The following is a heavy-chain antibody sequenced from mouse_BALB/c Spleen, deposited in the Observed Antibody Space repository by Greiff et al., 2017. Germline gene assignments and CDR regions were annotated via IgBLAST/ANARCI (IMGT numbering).Heavy chain of an antibody. CDR2: ISSGGSYT. J-gene: IGHJ4*01. CDR1: GFTFSSYG. V-gene: IGHV5-6*02. CDR3: ARLNGFMDY. Sequence: DVMLVESGGDLVKPGGSLKLSCAASGFTFSSYGMSWVRQTPDKRLEWVATISSGGSYTYYPDSVKGRFTISRDNAKNTLYLQMSSLKSEDTAMYYCARLNGFMDYWGQGTSVTVSS.